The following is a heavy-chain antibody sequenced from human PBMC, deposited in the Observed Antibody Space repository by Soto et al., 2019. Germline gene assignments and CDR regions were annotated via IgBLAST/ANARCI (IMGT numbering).Heavy chain of an antibody. Sequence: GGSLRLSCAASGFIFKMYWMHWVRQSPGKGLVRISRIYNDGTYSDYADSVRGRFTISRDNVNDTLYLQMNNLRAEDSGLYYCTRGPRPISTGTGAYWGQGTQVTVSS. V-gene: IGHV3-74*01. CDR1: GFIFKMYW. D-gene: IGHD3-10*01. CDR3: TRGPRPISTGTGAY. CDR2: IYNDGTYS. J-gene: IGHJ4*02.